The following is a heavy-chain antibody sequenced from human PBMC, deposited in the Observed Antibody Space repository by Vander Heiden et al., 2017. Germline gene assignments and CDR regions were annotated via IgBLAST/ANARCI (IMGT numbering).Heavy chain of an antibody. CDR1: GYTYTTYA. CDR3: ARVARFAGSYYNYFDT. V-gene: IGHV1-8*01. J-gene: IGHJ4*02. D-gene: IGHD1-26*01. CDR2: MDPKTGET. Sequence: QGQVVQSGAEVTKPGASVRVPCKASGYTYTTYAINWVRQASGQGLEWMGWMDPKTGETGYAQRFQGRVTMTRNISRSTAYMELSGLRSEDTAVYFCARVARFAGSYYNYFDTWGQGSLVTVSS.